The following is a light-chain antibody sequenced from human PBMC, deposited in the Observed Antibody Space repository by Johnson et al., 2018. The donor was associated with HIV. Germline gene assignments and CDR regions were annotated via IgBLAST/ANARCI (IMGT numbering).Light chain of an antibody. CDR3: GAWDSSLTTYV. CDR1: SSNIGNTY. J-gene: IGLJ1*01. CDR2: ENS. Sequence: QSVLTQPPSVSAAPGQEVTISCSGSSSNIGNTYVSWYQQLPGTAPKLLIYENSKRPSGIPDRFSGSQSGPSATLGITGLQPGDEADYYCGAWDSSLTTYVFGTGTTVTVL. V-gene: IGLV1-51*02.